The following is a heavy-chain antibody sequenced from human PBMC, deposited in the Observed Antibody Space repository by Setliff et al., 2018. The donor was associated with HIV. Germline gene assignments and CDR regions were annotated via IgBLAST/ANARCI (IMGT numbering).Heavy chain of an antibody. Sequence: SETLSLTCTVSGGSISSGSHFWGWIRQPAGKGLEWIGHISTSGTTKYNPSLKSRVTISVDTSKKHFSLRLTSVTAADTAVYFCAKGAGFYGDYTFDHWGQGRQVTVS. V-gene: IGHV4-61*09. CDR1: GGSISSGSHF. J-gene: IGHJ4*02. CDR2: ISTSGTT. D-gene: IGHD4-17*01. CDR3: AKGAGFYGDYTFDH.